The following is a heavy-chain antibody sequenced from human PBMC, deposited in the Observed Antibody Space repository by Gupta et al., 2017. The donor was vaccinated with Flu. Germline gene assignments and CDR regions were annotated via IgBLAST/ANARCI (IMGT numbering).Heavy chain of an antibody. J-gene: IGHJ6*02. V-gene: IGHV4-31*02. Sequence: YYWSWIRQHPGKGLEWIGYIYYSGSTYYNPSLKSRVTISVDTSKNQFSLKLSSVTAADTAVYYCARDLRPLQGYYYGMDVWGQGTTVTVSS. CDR3: ARDLRPLQGYYYGMDV. CDR2: IYYSGST. D-gene: IGHD1-1*01. CDR1: YY.